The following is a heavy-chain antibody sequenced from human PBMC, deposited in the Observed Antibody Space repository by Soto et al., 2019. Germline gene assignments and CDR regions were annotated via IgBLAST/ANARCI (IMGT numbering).Heavy chain of an antibody. CDR2: IIPIFGTA. Sequence: QVQLVQSGAEVKKPGSSVKVSCKASGGTFSSYAISWVRQAPGQGLEWRGGIIPIFGTANYAQKFQGRFTITADKSTSTAYMELSSLRSEDTAVYYCARAEPRVVTATPHFDYWGQGTLVTVSS. D-gene: IGHD2-21*02. CDR3: ARAEPRVVTATPHFDY. V-gene: IGHV1-69*06. CDR1: GGTFSSYA. J-gene: IGHJ4*02.